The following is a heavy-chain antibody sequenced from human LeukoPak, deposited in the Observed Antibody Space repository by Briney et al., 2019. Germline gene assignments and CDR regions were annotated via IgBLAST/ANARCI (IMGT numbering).Heavy chain of an antibody. CDR3: TRGGVAVAGTGDY. CDR2: INSDGSST. V-gene: IGHV3-74*01. CDR1: GFTFSSYG. Sequence: PGGSLRLSCAASGFTFSSYGMHWVRQTPGKGLVWVSCINSDGSSTNYADSVKGRFTISRDNAKNTLYLQMNSLRAEDTAVYYCTRGGVAVAGTGDYWGQGTLVTVSS. J-gene: IGHJ4*02. D-gene: IGHD6-19*01.